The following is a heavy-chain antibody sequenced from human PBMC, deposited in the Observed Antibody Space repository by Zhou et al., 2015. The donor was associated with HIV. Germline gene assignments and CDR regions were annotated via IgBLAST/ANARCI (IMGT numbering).Heavy chain of an antibody. CDR2: IIPIFGTA. J-gene: IGHJ6*02. Sequence: QVQLVQSGAEVKKPGSSVKVSCKASGGTFSSYAISWVRQAPGQGLEWMGGIIPIFGTANYAQKFQGRVTITADESTSTAYMELSSLRSEDTAVYYCARGDSGVYYGSGSYDYYYGMDVWGQGTTVTVSS. CDR1: GGTFSSYA. V-gene: IGHV1-69*01. CDR3: ARGDSGVYYGSGSYDYYYGMDV. D-gene: IGHD3-10*01.